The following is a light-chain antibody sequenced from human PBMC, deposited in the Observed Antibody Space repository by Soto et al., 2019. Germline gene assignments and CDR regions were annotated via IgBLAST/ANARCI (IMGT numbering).Light chain of an antibody. CDR2: LNSDGRH. V-gene: IGLV4-69*02. CDR3: QTWGTGIVI. Sequence: QPVLTQSPSASASLGAWVKLTCSLTSGHSNYAIAWHQQQPGKGPRYLMKLNSDGRHSKGDGIPDRFSGSSSGTERYLIISNLQSEDEADYYCQTWGTGIVIFGGGTKLTVL. CDR1: SGHSNYA. J-gene: IGLJ2*01.